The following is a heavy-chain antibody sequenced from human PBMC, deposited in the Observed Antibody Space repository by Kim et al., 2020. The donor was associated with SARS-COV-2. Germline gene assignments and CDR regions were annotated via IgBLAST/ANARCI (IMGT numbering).Heavy chain of an antibody. CDR3: ARDLSSSADY. V-gene: IGHV1-3*01. J-gene: IGHJ4*02. CDR2: NT. D-gene: IGHD6-13*01. Sequence: NTKYSQKFQARVTITRETSASTAYMELSSLRSEDTAVYYCARDLSSSADYWGQGTLVTVSS.